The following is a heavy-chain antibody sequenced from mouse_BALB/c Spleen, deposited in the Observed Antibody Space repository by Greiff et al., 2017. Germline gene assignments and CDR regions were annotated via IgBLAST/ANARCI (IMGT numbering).Heavy chain of an antibody. Sequence: EVKLVESGPGLVKPSQSLSLTCSVTGYSITSGYYWNWIRQFPGNKLEWMGYISYDGSNNYNPSLKNRISITRDTSKNQFFLKLNSVTTEDTATYYCARDNHYYGSAWFAYWGQGTLVTVSA. CDR2: ISYDGSN. CDR1: GYSITSGYY. J-gene: IGHJ3*01. CDR3: ARDNHYYGSAWFAY. D-gene: IGHD1-1*01. V-gene: IGHV3-6*02.